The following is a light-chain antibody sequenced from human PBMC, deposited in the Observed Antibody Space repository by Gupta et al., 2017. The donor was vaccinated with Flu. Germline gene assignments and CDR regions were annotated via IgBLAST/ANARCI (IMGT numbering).Light chain of an antibody. CDR3: QKEDSGPNR. J-gene: IGKJ5*01. CDR2: GAS. Sequence: DIQMTQSPSSLSASVGDSVTITCRASQGINNYLAWYQQKPGKVPKVLICGASTLQPGVPSRFSGSRSGTEFTLTISMLHPEDVATYYCQKEDSGPNRFGPGTLMKIK. V-gene: IGKV1-27*01. CDR1: QGINNY.